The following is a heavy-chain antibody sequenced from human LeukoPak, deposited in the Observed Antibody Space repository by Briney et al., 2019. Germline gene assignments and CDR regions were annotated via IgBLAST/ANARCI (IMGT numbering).Heavy chain of an antibody. Sequence: GGSLRLSCAASGFTFSSYWMSWVRQAPGKGLEWVANIKQDGSEKYYVDSVKGRFTISRDNAKNSLYLQMNSLRAEDTAVYYCATADGATPYYFDYWGQGTLVTVSS. J-gene: IGHJ4*02. CDR1: GFTFSSYW. CDR2: IKQDGSEK. CDR3: ATADGATPYYFDY. V-gene: IGHV3-7*01. D-gene: IGHD4-17*01.